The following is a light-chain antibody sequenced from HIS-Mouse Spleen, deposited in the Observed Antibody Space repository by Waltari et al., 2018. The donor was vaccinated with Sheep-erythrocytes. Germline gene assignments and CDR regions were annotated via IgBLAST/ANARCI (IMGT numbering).Light chain of an antibody. CDR3: CSYAGSYNHV. CDR1: SSDVGGYNY. J-gene: IGLJ1*01. Sequence: QSALTQPRSVSGSPGQSVTISCTGTSSDVGGYNYVAWYQQHPGKVPKLMIYDVSKRPSGVPDRFSGSKSGNTASLTISGLQAEDEADYYCCSYAGSYNHVFATGTKVTVL. V-gene: IGLV2-11*01. CDR2: DVS.